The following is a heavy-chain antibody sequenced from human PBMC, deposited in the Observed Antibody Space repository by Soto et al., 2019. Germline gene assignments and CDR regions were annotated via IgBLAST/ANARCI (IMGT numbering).Heavy chain of an antibody. Sequence: QVQLMQSGAEVRKPGASVRLSCETSGYNFNQYYIHWVRQAPGQGLEWMGIINLRGGTTEYAHKFRGSVTVTGDTSTRTAYMEVRSLRSDDTAIYFCARGPDDSDVPRWDYWGQGTLVTVSS. V-gene: IGHV1-46*02. J-gene: IGHJ4*02. D-gene: IGHD4-17*01. CDR3: ARGPDDSDVPRWDY. CDR1: GYNFNQYY. CDR2: INLRGGTT.